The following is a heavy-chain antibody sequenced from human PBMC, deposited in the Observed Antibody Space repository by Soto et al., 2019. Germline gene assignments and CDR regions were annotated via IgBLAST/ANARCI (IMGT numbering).Heavy chain of an antibody. CDR1: GFTFSSYA. CDR3: ARDKNIAAAGSRFDY. J-gene: IGHJ4*02. CDR2: ISYDGSNK. V-gene: IGHV3-30-3*01. D-gene: IGHD6-13*01. Sequence: GGSLRLSCAASGFTFSSYAMHWVRQAPGKGLEWVAVISYDGSNKYYADSVKGRFTISRDNSKNTLYLQMNSLRAEDTAVYYCARDKNIAAAGSRFDYWGQGTLVTVSS.